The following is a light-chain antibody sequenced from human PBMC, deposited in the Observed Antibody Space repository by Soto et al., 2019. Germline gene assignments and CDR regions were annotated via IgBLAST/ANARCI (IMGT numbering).Light chain of an antibody. V-gene: IGKV3-11*01. CDR2: DAF. J-gene: IGKJ5*01. CDR3: QQRDNWPVN. CDR1: QSVGRY. Sequence: EIVLTQSPATLSLSPGERATLSCRASQSVGRYLAWYQQKPGQAPRLLIYDAFKRAAGTPARLSGSGSGTDFTLTISSLEPEDFALYYCQQRDNWPVNFGQGTRLEIK.